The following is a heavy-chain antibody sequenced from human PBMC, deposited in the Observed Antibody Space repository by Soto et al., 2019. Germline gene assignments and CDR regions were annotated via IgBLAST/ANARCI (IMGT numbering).Heavy chain of an antibody. D-gene: IGHD2-15*01. CDR2: ISGGGGST. V-gene: IGHV3-23*01. CDR3: AKQAVVVAATPWFDP. J-gene: IGHJ5*02. Sequence: GGSLRLSCAASGFTFSTCAMNWVRQAPGKGLEWVSSISGGGGSTYYGDSVKGRFTISRDNSKNTLYLQINSLRADDTAVYYCAKQAVVVAATPWFDPWGQGTLVTVSS. CDR1: GFTFSTCA.